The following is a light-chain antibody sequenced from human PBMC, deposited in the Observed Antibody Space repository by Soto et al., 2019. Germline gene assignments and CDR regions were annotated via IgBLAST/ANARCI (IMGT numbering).Light chain of an antibody. CDR1: SSDVGGYDY. Sequence: QSVLTQPRSVSESPGQSVTISCTGTSSDVGGYDYLSWYQQHPGEAPKLLIYGVSERPSGVPDRFSGSKSGSTASLTISWLQAEDEADYYCCSYSDTYTYVFGTGTKVTVL. V-gene: IGLV2-11*01. J-gene: IGLJ1*01. CDR3: CSYSDTYTYV. CDR2: GVS.